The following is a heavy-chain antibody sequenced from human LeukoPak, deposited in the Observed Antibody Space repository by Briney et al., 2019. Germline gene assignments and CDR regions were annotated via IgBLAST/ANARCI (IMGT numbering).Heavy chain of an antibody. CDR2: INHSGRS. V-gene: IGHV4-34*01. J-gene: IGHJ4*02. Sequence: SETLSLTCGVYGGSLSGYYWSWIRQPPGKGLEWIGEINHSGRSNYNPSLKSRVTISVDTSKNQFSLRVTSVTAADTAVYFCASRFSFPHYYFDDWGQGTLVTVSS. D-gene: IGHD2-21*01. CDR1: GGSLSGYY. CDR3: ASRFSFPHYYFDD.